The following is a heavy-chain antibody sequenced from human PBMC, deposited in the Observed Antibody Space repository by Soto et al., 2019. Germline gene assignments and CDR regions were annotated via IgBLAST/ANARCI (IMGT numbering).Heavy chain of an antibody. CDR2: IYYSGST. CDR1: GGSISSYY. D-gene: IGHD6-19*01. J-gene: IGHJ5*02. CDR3: ARFYRGAVAGTRWFDP. Sequence: PSETLSLTCTVSGGSISSYYWSWIRQPPGKGLEWIGYIYYSGSTNYNPSLKSRVTISVDTSKNQFSLKLSSVTAADTAVYYCARFYRGAVAGTRWFDPWGQGTLVTVSS. V-gene: IGHV4-59*01.